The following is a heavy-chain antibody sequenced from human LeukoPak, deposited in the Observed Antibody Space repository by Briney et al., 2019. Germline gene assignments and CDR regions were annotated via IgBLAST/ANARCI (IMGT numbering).Heavy chain of an antibody. CDR2: IYHSGST. CDR3: ARREYGLRMYYFDY. V-gene: IGHV4-38-2*02. Sequence: SETLPLTCTVSGYSISSGYYWGWIRQPPGKGLEWIGSIYHSGSTYYNPSLKSRVTISVDTSKNQFSLKLSSVTAADTAVYYCARREYGLRMYYFDYWGQGTLVTVSS. D-gene: IGHD4-17*01. J-gene: IGHJ4*02. CDR1: GYSISSGYY.